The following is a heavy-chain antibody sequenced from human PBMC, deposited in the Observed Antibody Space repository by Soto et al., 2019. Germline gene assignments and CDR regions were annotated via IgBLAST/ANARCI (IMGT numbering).Heavy chain of an antibody. D-gene: IGHD3-3*01. J-gene: IGHJ6*03. CDR3: ARFWSGSYYYMDV. V-gene: IGHV3-66*01. Sequence: GGSLILSCAASGFTVSSNYMSWVRQAPGKGLEWVSVIYSGGSTYYADSVKGRFTISRDNSKNTLYLQMNSLRAEDTAVYYCARFWSGSYYYMDVWGKGTTVTVS. CDR1: GFTVSSNY. CDR2: IYSGGST.